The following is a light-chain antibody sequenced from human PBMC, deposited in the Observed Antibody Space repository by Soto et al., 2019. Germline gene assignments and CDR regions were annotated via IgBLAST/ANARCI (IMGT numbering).Light chain of an antibody. J-gene: IGKJ2*01. Sequence: DIPVTQSPSTLSASVGDRVTITCRASQSISSWLAWYQQKPGKAPKLLIYKASTLESGVPSRFSGSGSGTEFTLTISSLHPDDFATYYCQQYNSYPYTFGQGTKLEIK. CDR1: QSISSW. CDR2: KAS. V-gene: IGKV1-5*03. CDR3: QQYNSYPYT.